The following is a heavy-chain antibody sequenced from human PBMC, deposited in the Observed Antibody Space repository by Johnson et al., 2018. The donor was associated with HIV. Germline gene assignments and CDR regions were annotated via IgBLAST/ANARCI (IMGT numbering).Heavy chain of an antibody. CDR3: AKCTRGPRAFDI. J-gene: IGHJ3*02. V-gene: IGHV3-23*04. Sequence: EVQLVESGGGVVQPGRSLRLSCAASGFTFSSYAMSWVRQAPGTGLEWVSAISGSGGSTYYAESVKGRFTISRDNSKNTLYLQMNSLRAEDTAVYYCAKCTRGPRAFDIWGQGTMVTVSS. CDR2: ISGSGGST. CDR1: GFTFSSYA. D-gene: IGHD2-2*01.